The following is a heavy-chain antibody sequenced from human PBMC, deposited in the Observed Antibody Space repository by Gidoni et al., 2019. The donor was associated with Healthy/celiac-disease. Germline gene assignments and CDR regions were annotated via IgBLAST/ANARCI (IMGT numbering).Heavy chain of an antibody. CDR3: AKDIVVVPAAIIAAAGYYYYGMDV. CDR2: ISYDGSNN. D-gene: IGHD2-2*01. Sequence: QVQLVESGGGVVQPGRSLRLSCAASGFTFSSYGMHWVRQAPGKGLEWVAVISYDGSNNYYADSVKGRFTISRDNSKNTLYLQMNSLRAEDTAVYYCAKDIVVVPAAIIAAAGYYYYGMDVWGQGTTVTVSS. CDR1: GFTFSSYG. J-gene: IGHJ6*02. V-gene: IGHV3-30*18.